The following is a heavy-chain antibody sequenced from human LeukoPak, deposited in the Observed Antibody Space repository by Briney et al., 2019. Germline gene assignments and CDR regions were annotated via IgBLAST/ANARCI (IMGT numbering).Heavy chain of an antibody. CDR1: GFTFSSYS. CDR3: ARDNTDWGDAFDV. Sequence: PGGSLRLSCAASGFTFSSYSMNWVRQAPGKGLEWVSSISSSSSYVYYADSVKGRFTISRDNAKNSLYLQMNSLRAEDTAVYYCARDNTDWGDAFDVWGQGTMVTVSS. CDR2: ISSSSSYV. J-gene: IGHJ3*01. D-gene: IGHD3-16*01. V-gene: IGHV3-21*01.